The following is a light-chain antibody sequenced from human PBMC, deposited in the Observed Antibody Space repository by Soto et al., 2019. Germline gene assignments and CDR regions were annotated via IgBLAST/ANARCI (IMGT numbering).Light chain of an antibody. Sequence: QSALTQPASVSGSPGQSSTISCTGTSSDVGGYKYVSWYQQHPGKAPKVMIYEVSNRPSGVSNRFSGSKSGNTASLTISGLQAEDEADYYCSSYTSSSTVVFGGGTKVTVL. CDR1: SSDVGGYKY. CDR2: EVS. V-gene: IGLV2-14*01. J-gene: IGLJ2*01. CDR3: SSYTSSSTVV.